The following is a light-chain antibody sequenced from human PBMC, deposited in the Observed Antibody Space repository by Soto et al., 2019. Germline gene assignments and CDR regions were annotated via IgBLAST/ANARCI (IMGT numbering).Light chain of an antibody. CDR1: SSDVGAYDF. J-gene: IGLJ2*01. CDR2: EVT. V-gene: IGLV2-8*01. CDR3: SSYAGINNVI. Sequence: QSALTQPPSASGSPGQSVTISCTGTSSDVGAYDFVSWYHQQSGKAPKLLIFEVTKRPSGVPDRFSGSKSGNTSSLPVSGVQAYDEGNNYCSSYAGINNVIFGAGTKVTVL.